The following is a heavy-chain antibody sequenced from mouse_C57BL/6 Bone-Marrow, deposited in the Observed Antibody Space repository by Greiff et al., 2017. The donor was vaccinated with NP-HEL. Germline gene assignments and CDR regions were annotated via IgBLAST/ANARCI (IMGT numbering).Heavy chain of an antibody. J-gene: IGHJ2*01. CDR2: IYPSDSET. Sequence: QVQPQQPGAELVRPGSSVKLSCKASGYTFTSYWMDWVKQRPGQGLEWIGNIYPSDSETHYNQKFKDKATLTVDKSSSTAYMQLSSLTSEDSAVYYCARGGCPLDYWGQGTTLTVSS. CDR1: GYTFTSYW. CDR3: ARGGCPLDY. V-gene: IGHV1-61*01. D-gene: IGHD6-1*01.